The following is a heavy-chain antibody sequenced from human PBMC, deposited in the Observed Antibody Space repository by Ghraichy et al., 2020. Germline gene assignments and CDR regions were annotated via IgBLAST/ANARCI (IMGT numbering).Heavy chain of an antibody. V-gene: IGHV4-34*01. CDR1: GGSFSGYY. J-gene: IGHJ6*03. CDR3: ARGAYNWFYYYYYYMDV. D-gene: IGHD1-20*01. Sequence: SETLSLTCAVYGGSFSGYYWSWIRQPPGKGLEWIGEINHSGSTNYNPSLKSRVTISVDTSKNQFSLKLSSVTAADTAVYYCARGAYNWFYYYYYYMDVWGKGTTVTVSS. CDR2: INHSGST.